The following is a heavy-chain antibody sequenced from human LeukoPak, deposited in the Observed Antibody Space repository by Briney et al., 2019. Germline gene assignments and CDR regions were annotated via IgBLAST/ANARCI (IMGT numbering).Heavy chain of an antibody. CDR3: ARNVGATNWFDP. Sequence: SETLSLTCTVSGGSISSRTYYWGWIRQPPGKGLEWIGSIFYSGSSYYNPSLKTRVTISVDTSKNQFSLKLSSVTAADTAMYYCARNVGATNWFDPLGQGTLVTVSS. CDR2: IFYSGSS. J-gene: IGHJ5*02. D-gene: IGHD1-26*01. CDR1: GGSISSRTYY. V-gene: IGHV4-39*07.